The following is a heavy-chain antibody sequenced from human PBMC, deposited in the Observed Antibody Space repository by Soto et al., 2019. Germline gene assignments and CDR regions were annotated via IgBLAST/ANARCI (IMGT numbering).Heavy chain of an antibody. V-gene: IGHV3-30*18. J-gene: IGHJ5*02. CDR3: ADDSCVTEGGSGGWFDP. CDR2: ISFDGGHQ. D-gene: IGHD2-15*01. CDR1: GFDFNTYG. Sequence: QVQLVQSGGGVVKPGGSLRLSCAASGFDFNTYGLHWVRQAPGKGLEWVSGISFDGGHQYYADSVKGRFTISRDKSNNAQYKQMHCLETEDTATDDCADDSCVTEGGSGGWFDPWGQGTLVIVSS.